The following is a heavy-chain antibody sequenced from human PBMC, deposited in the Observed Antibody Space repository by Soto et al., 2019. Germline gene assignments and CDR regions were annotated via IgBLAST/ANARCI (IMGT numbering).Heavy chain of an antibody. CDR2: INPNNGDT. CDR3: ARIRTYYYSSGSLNH. Sequence: ASVKVSCKASGYTFTGFYLRWVRRAPGQGLEWMGWINPNNGDTNYAQGFQGRVIMTRDTSITTAYMEVSRLRSDDTAVYYCARIRTYYYSSGSLNHWGQGTQVTVSS. D-gene: IGHD3-22*01. J-gene: IGHJ5*02. V-gene: IGHV1-2*02. CDR1: GYTFTGFY.